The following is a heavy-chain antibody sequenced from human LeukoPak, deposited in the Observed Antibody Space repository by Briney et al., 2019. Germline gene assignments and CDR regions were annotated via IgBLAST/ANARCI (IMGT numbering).Heavy chain of an antibody. Sequence: GGSLRLSCAPSGFTFSTYWMHWVRQAPGKGLVWVARIKNDGSSTNYADSVKGRFTISRDNAKKTLYVQMNSLRAEDTAVYYCARALVAGVTLNAFDIWGQGTMVTVSS. D-gene: IGHD2-15*01. J-gene: IGHJ3*02. CDR2: IKNDGSST. CDR3: ARALVAGVTLNAFDI. V-gene: IGHV3-74*01. CDR1: GFTFSTYW.